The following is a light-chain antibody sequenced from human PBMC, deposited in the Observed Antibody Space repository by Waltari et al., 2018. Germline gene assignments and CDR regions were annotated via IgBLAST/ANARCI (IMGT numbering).Light chain of an antibody. CDR3: QQYNSFPWT. Sequence: DIQMTQSPSTLSASVGDRVTITCRASQSFSSWLAWYQQKPGKAPKLLMYKASSLESGVPSRFSGSGSGTEFTLTISSLQPDDFATYYCQQYNSFPWTFGQGTKVEIK. V-gene: IGKV1-5*03. CDR1: QSFSSW. J-gene: IGKJ1*01. CDR2: KAS.